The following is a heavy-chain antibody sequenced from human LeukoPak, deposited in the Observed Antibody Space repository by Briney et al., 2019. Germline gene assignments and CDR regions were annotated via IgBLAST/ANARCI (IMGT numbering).Heavy chain of an antibody. CDR3: ARRYYFDY. V-gene: IGHV4-59*08. CDR1: GGSISSYY. J-gene: IGHJ4*02. Sequence: PSETLSLTCTVSGGSISSYYWSWIRQPPGKGLEWIGYIYYSGSTNYNPSLKSRVTISVATSKNQFSLKLSSVTAADTAVYYCARRYYFDYWGQGTLVTVSS. CDR2: IYYSGST.